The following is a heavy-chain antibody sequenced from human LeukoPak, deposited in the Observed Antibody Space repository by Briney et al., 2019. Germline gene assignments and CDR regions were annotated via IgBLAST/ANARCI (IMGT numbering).Heavy chain of an antibody. D-gene: IGHD1-26*01. Sequence: GGSLRLSCAASGFTFSSYSMNWVRQAPGKGLEWVSSISSSSSYIYYADSVKGRFTISRDNAKNSLYLQMNSLRAEDTAVYYCARDGPSIVGATGTFDYWGQGTLVTVSS. J-gene: IGHJ4*02. CDR1: GFTFSSYS. V-gene: IGHV3-21*01. CDR2: ISSSSSYI. CDR3: ARDGPSIVGATGTFDY.